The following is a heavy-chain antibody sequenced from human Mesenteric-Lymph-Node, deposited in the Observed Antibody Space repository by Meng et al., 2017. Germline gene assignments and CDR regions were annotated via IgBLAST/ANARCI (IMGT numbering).Heavy chain of an antibody. CDR1: GFTFSSYA. CDR2: ISYDGSNK. D-gene: IGHD3-3*01. J-gene: IGHJ4*02. CDR3: ARDPGYYDFWSGYSFDY. V-gene: IGHV3-30*01. Sequence: GESLKISCAASGFTFSSYAMHWVRQAPGKGLEWVAVISYDGSNKYYADSVKGRFTISRDNSKNTLYLQMNSLRAEDTAVYYCARDPGYYDFWSGYSFDYWGQGTLVTVSS.